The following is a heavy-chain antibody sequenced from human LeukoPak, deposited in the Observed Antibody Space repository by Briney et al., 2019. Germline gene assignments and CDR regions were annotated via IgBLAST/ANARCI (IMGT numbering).Heavy chain of an antibody. CDR3: ARAGRMTTVTTPYYYYGMDV. J-gene: IGHJ6*02. D-gene: IGHD4-11*01. Sequence: WASVTVSCKASGYTFTSYYIHWVRQAPGQGLEWMGISNPGGGSTSYAQKLQGRVTMTRDTSTSTVYMELSSLRSEDTAVYYCARAGRMTTVTTPYYYYGMDVWGQGTTVTVSS. CDR1: GYTFTSYY. V-gene: IGHV1-46*01. CDR2: SNPGGGST.